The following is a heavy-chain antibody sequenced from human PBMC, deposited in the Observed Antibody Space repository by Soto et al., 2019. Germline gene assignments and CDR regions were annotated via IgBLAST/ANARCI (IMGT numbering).Heavy chain of an antibody. D-gene: IGHD3-10*01. CDR1: GDSISSSTYY. Sequence: SETLSLTCTVSGDSISSSTYYWGWIRQSPGKGLEWIGNIHYSGSTYYNPSLKSRVTISVDTSKNQFSPKLSSVTAADTAVYYCATYYYVSRDYRSLDYWGQRTLVTVSS. CDR3: ATYYYVSRDYRSLDY. J-gene: IGHJ4*02. CDR2: IHYSGST. V-gene: IGHV4-39*01.